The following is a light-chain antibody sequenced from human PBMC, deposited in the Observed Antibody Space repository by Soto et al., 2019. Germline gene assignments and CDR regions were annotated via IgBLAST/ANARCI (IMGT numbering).Light chain of an antibody. J-gene: IGKJ1*01. Sequence: DIQMTQSPSSLSASVGDRVTITCRASQSISSYLNWYQQKPGKAPNLLIYAASSLQSGVPSRFSGSGSGTDFTLTISSLQPEDVATYYCQQSHSTPPTFGQGTKVEIK. CDR1: QSISSY. V-gene: IGKV1-39*01. CDR2: AAS. CDR3: QQSHSTPPT.